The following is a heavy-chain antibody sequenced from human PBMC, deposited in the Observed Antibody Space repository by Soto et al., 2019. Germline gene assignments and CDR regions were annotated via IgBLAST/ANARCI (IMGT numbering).Heavy chain of an antibody. D-gene: IGHD6-19*01. CDR1: GFTFSNYA. CDR2: ISGSADNT. J-gene: IGHJ3*02. V-gene: IGHV3-23*01. CDR3: AIVAVTGLGAFDI. Sequence: EVQLLESGGGLVQPGGSLRLSCAASGFTFSNYAMTWVRQAPGKGLEWVSFISGSADNTYYADSVKGRFTISRDNSKNTLYLQMNSLRAEDTAVYYCAIVAVTGLGAFDIWGQGTMVTVSS.